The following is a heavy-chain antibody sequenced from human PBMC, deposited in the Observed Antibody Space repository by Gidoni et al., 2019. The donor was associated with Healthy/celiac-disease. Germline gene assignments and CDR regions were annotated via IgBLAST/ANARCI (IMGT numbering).Heavy chain of an antibody. D-gene: IGHD2-15*01. J-gene: IGHJ4*02. V-gene: IGHV3-11*05. CDR3: ARDWRKVAGVFDY. Sequence: QVQLVESGGGLVKPGGSLRLSCAASGFTFSDYYMSWIRQAPGKGLEWVSYISSSSSYTNYADSVKGRFTISRDNAKNSLYLQMNSLRAEDTAVYYCARDWRKVAGVFDYWGQGTLVTVSS. CDR1: GFTFSDYY. CDR2: ISSSSSYT.